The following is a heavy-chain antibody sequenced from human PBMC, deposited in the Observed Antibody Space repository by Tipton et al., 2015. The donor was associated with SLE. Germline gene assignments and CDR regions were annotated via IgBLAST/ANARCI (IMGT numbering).Heavy chain of an antibody. CDR3: ARCGSSLTWDYYYMDV. J-gene: IGHJ6*03. CDR1: GGSISSGSYY. CDR2: IYTRGST. D-gene: IGHD6-6*01. V-gene: IGHV4-61*02. Sequence: LRLSCTVSGGSISSGSYYWSWIRQPAGKGLEWIGRIYTRGSTNSNPSLKSRVTISVDTSKNRFSLKLSSVTAADTAVYYCARCGSSLTWDYYYMDVWGEGTTVTISS.